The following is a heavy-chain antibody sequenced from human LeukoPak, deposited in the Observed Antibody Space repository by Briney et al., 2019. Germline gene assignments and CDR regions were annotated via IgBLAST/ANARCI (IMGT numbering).Heavy chain of an antibody. J-gene: IGHJ5*02. V-gene: IGHV3-66*02. CDR2: VYSDGVT. CDR1: GFTVSSYG. Sequence: GGSLRLSCAASGFTVSSYGMSWVRQAPGKGPEWVSLVYSDGVTRYADSVQGRFTISRDNSKNTVYLQMNNLRVEATAVYHCVRDRAEGRAWVEFDPWGQGILVTVSS. CDR3: VRDRAEGRAWVEFDP.